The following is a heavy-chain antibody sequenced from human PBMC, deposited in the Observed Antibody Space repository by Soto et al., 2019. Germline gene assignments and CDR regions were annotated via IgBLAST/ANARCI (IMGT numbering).Heavy chain of an antibody. CDR1: GYTFTSYR. CDR3: ARERMTIFGVPEISDY. Sequence: ASVKVSCKASGYTFTSYRISWVRQAPGQGLEWMGWISAYNGNTNYAQKLQGRVTMTTDTSTSTAYMELRSLRSDDTAVYYCARERMTIFGVPEISDYWGQGTLVTVSS. V-gene: IGHV1-18*04. J-gene: IGHJ4*02. CDR2: ISAYNGNT. D-gene: IGHD3-3*01.